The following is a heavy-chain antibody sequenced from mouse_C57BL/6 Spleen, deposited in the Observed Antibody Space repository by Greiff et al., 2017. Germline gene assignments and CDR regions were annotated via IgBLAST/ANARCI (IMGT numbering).Heavy chain of an antibody. CDR3: ARHGSSYDYFDY. V-gene: IGHV1-26*01. J-gene: IGHJ2*01. CDR1: GYTFTDYY. CDR2: INPNNGGT. Sequence: VQLQQSGPELVKPGASVKISCKASGYTFTDYYMNWVKQSHGKSLEWIGDINPNNGGTSYNQKFKGKATLTVDKSSSTAYMALRSLTSEDSAVYYCARHGSSYDYFDYWGQGTTLTVSS. D-gene: IGHD1-1*01.